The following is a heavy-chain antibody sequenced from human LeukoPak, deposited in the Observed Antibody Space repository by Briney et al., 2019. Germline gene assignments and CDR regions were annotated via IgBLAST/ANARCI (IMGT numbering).Heavy chain of an antibody. CDR3: ASVSSGGYFDY. CDR1: GGSISTYY. CDR2: IYYSGST. D-gene: IGHD3-16*01. Sequence: PSETLSLTCTVSGGSISTYYWSWIRQPPGKGLEWIGYIYYSGSTYYNPSLKSRVTISVDRSKNQFSLNLQSVTAADTAVYYCASVSSGGYFDYWGQGILVSVSS. J-gene: IGHJ4*02. V-gene: IGHV4-59*04.